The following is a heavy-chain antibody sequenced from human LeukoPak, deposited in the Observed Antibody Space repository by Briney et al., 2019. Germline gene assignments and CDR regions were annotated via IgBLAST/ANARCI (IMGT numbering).Heavy chain of an antibody. CDR2: IYYSGST. V-gene: IGHV4-59*01. CDR3: ARDNSYYDFWSGYSPEYNWFDP. CDR1: GGSISSYY. D-gene: IGHD3-3*01. J-gene: IGHJ5*02. Sequence: PSETLSLTCTVSGGSISSYYWSWLRQPPGKGLEWIGYIYYSGSTNYNPSLKSRVTISVDTSKNQFSLKLSSVTAADTAVYYCARDNSYYDFWSGYSPEYNWFDPWGQGTLVTVSS.